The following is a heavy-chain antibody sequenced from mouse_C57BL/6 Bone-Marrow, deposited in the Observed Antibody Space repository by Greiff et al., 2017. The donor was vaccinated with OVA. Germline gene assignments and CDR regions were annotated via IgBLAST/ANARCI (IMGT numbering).Heavy chain of an antibody. CDR2: ISDGGSYT. J-gene: IGHJ1*03. CDR1: GFTFSSYA. CDR3: AREAPGGYWYFDG. D-gene: IGHD4-1*01. V-gene: IGHV5-4*01. Sequence: EVQLVESGGGLVKPGGSLKLSCAASGFTFSSYAMSWVRQTPEKRLEWVATISDGGSYTYYPDNVKGRFTISRDNAKNNLYLQMSHLKSEDTAMYYCAREAPGGYWYFDGWGTGTTVTVSS.